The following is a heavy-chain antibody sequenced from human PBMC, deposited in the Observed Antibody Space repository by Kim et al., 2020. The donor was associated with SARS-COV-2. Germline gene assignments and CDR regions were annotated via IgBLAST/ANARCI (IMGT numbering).Heavy chain of an antibody. J-gene: IGHJ4*02. CDR3: ARLIGRSDYDFDF. CDR1: GFTFSNFY. D-gene: IGHD3-16*01. CDR2: ISGSSSYT. Sequence: GGSLRLSCAASGFTFSNFYMSWVRQAPGKGLEWVSFISGSSSYTNYADSVKGRFTISRDSTKNTLSLQMNSLRAEDTAVYYCARLIGRSDYDFDFWGQGTLVTVSS. V-gene: IGHV3-11*03.